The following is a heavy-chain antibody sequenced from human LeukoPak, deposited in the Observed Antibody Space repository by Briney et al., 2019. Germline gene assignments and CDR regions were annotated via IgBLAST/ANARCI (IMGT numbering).Heavy chain of an antibody. V-gene: IGHV3-15*01. CDR2: IKSKTDGGTT. J-gene: IGHJ4*02. D-gene: IGHD3-22*01. CDR1: GFTFSSAW. Sequence: PGGSLRLSCAASGFTFSSAWMSWVRHAPGKGLEWVGRIKSKTDGGTTDYAAPVKGRFTISRDDSKNTLYLQMNSLKTEDTAVYYCTTDPYDSSGYYSLVGYWGQGTLVTVSS. CDR3: TTDPYDSSGYYSLVGY.